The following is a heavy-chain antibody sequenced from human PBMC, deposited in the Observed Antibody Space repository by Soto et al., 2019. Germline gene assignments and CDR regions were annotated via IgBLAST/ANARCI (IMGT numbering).Heavy chain of an antibody. D-gene: IGHD4-17*01. J-gene: IGHJ4*02. CDR3: VRHENLHGDYDY. CDR1: GGSISSSSCH. CDR2: IKYSWTT. Sequence: SETLSLTCTVSGGSISSSSCHWGWIRQPPGKGLEWIASIKYSWTTFYNPSLKSRVTLSVDTSKNQFALKLSSVTAADTAVYYWVRHENLHGDYDYWGQGILVYVS. V-gene: IGHV4-39*01.